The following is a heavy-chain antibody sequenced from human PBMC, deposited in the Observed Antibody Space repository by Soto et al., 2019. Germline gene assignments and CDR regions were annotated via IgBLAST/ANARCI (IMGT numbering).Heavy chain of an antibody. D-gene: IGHD2-8*01. J-gene: IGHJ6*02. CDR2: ISGYNGDT. CDR1: GYTFTRYG. Sequence: QGQLVQSGPEVKKPGASVKVSCKASGYTFTRYGISWVRQAPGQGLEWMGWISGYNGDTNYAQKVQGTVTMTIDTSTSTAYMELRSLTSDDTAISYCAKNGRLPYYYYGMDVWGQGTTVTVSS. V-gene: IGHV1-18*01. CDR3: AKNGRLPYYYYGMDV.